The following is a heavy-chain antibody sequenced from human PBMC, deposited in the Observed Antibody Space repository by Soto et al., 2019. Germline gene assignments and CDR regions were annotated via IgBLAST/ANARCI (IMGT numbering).Heavy chain of an antibody. V-gene: IGHV3-33*01. CDR3: ARAPFSNYGMDV. Sequence: VAVIWYDGSNKYYADSVKGRFTISRDNSKNTLYLQMSGLRAEDTAVYYCARAPFSNYGMDVWGQGTTVTVSS. D-gene: IGHD4-4*01. J-gene: IGHJ6*02. CDR2: IWYDGSNK.